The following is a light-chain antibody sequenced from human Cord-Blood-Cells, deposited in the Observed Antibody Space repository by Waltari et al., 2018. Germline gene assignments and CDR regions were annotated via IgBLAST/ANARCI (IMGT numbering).Light chain of an antibody. CDR2: DVS. V-gene: IGLV2-14*03. Sequence: QSALTQPASVSGSPGQSITISCTRPSSHVRGYHHVSWYQQHPGKAPKLMIYDVSKRPSGVSNRFSGSKSGNTASLTISGLQAEDEADYYCSSYTSSSTVFGGGTKLTVL. CDR3: SSYTSSSTV. J-gene: IGLJ3*02. CDR1: SSHVRGYHH.